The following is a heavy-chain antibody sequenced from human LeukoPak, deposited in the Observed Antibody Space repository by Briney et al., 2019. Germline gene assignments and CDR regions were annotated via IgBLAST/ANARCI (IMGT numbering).Heavy chain of an antibody. D-gene: IGHD2-2*01. CDR2: INYSGST. Sequence: SGTLSLTCAVYGGSFSGYYWSWIRQPPGKGLEWIGEINYSGSTKYNPSLKSRVTISVDTSKNQFSLKLSSVTAADTAVYYCASRLKIVVVPAAIHYWGQGTLVTVSS. CDR1: GGSFSGYY. CDR3: ASRLKIVVVPAAIHY. V-gene: IGHV4-34*01. J-gene: IGHJ4*02.